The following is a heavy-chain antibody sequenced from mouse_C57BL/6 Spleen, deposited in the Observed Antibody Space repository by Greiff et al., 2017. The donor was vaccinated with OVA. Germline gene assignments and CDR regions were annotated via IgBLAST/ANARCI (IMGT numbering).Heavy chain of an antibody. V-gene: IGHV1-82*01. CDR1: GYAFSSSW. CDR3: ARHAYDGYPPWFAY. D-gene: IGHD2-3*01. CDR2: IYPGDGDT. J-gene: IGHJ3*01. Sequence: QVQLQQSGPELVKPGASVKISCKASGYAFSSSWMNWVKQRPGKGLEWIGRIYPGDGDTNYNGKFKGKATLTADKSSSTAYMQLSSLTSEDSAVYFCARHAYDGYPPWFAYWGQGTLVTVSA.